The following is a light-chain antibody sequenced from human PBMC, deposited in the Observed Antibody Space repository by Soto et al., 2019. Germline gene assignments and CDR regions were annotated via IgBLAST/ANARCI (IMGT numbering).Light chain of an antibody. CDR1: SSNIGAGYD. CDR3: QSYDSSLSALV. Sequence: QSVLTQSPSVSGAPGQRVTISCTGRSSNIGAGYDVHWYQQLPGTAPNLLIYGNSNRPSGVPDRFSGSKSGTSASLAITGLQAEDEADYYCQSYDSSLSALVFGGGTKLTVL. CDR2: GNS. V-gene: IGLV1-40*01. J-gene: IGLJ3*02.